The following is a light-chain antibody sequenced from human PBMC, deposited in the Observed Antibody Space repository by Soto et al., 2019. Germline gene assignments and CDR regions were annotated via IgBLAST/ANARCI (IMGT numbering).Light chain of an antibody. CDR3: QKCGISPPWT. CDR1: QSVSRSS. CDR2: GAS. J-gene: IGKJ1*01. V-gene: IGKV3-20*01. Sequence: EIVLTQSPGILSLSPGERATLSCRASQSVSRSSLAWYQQKPGQAPRLLIYGASSRATGIADRFSGSGSGTDFTLTISRVEPEDFAVYYCQKCGISPPWTFGQGTKVEIK.